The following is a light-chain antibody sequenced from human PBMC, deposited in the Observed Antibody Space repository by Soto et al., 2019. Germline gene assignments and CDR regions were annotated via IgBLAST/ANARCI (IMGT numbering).Light chain of an antibody. CDR1: SSDVGGYNY. CDR2: DVS. CDR3: CSYAGSYTEV. J-gene: IGLJ1*01. V-gene: IGLV2-11*01. Sequence: QSALTQPRSVSGSPGQSVTISCTGTSSDVGGYNYVSWYQQHPGKAPKVMIYDVSKRPSGVPDRFSGSKSGNTASLTISGHQAEEEADYYCCSYAGSYTEVFGTGTKLTVL.